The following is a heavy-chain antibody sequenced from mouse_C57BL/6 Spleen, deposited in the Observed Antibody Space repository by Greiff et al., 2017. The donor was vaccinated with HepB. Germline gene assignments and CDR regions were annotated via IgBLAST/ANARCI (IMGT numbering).Heavy chain of an antibody. J-gene: IGHJ4*01. CDR1: GYSFTSYY. CDR3: ASPDDYGSSNAMDY. V-gene: IGHV1-66*01. Sequence: QVQLQQSGPELVKPGASVKISCKASGYSFTSYYIHWVKQRPGQGLEWIGWIYPGSGNTKYNEKFKGKATLTADTSSSTAYMQLSSLTSEDSAVYYCASPDDYGSSNAMDYWGQGTSVTVSS. CDR2: IYPGSGNT. D-gene: IGHD1-1*01.